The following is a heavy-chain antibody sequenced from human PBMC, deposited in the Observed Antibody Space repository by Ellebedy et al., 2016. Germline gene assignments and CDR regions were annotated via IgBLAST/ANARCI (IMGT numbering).Heavy chain of an antibody. CDR2: IYPGDSDT. Sequence: GESLKISCKGSGYGFNSFNSYWIGWVRQMPGKGLEWMGIIYPGDSDTRYSPSFQGQVTISADKSISTAYLQWSGLKPSDTAMYYCATTRRPLRYFEWWFDPWGQGTLVTVSS. CDR3: ATTRRPLRYFEWWFDP. D-gene: IGHD3-9*01. V-gene: IGHV5-51*01. J-gene: IGHJ5*02. CDR1: GYGFNSFNSYW.